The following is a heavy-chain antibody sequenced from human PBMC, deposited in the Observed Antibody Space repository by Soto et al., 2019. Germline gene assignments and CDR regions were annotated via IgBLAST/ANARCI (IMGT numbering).Heavy chain of an antibody. CDR3: ARDGTLYDSSAYYYLY. CDR1: GGTFSRYT. CDR2: ITPMFGTP. V-gene: IGHV1-69*13. Sequence: SVKVSCKASGGTFSRYTITWVRQAPGQGLEWMGGITPMFGTPNYAQRFQGRVTITADESTSTAYMELSSLRSEDTAMYYCARDGTLYDSSAYYYLYWGQGTLVTVSS. J-gene: IGHJ4*02. D-gene: IGHD3-22*01.